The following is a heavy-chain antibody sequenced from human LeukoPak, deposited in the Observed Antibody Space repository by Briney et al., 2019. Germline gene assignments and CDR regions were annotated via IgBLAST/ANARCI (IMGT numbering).Heavy chain of an antibody. D-gene: IGHD7-27*01. J-gene: IGHJ4*02. CDR2: VSPPGGGT. CDR3: ARDLAWGAFDY. V-gene: IGHV3-23*01. CDR1: GFIFSNHG. Sequence: GGSLRLSCAASGFIFSNHGMNWVRQAPGKGLEWLSGVSPPGGGTYYADSVKGRFTISRDDSKNTLSLQMNSLRVEDTAVYYCARDLAWGAFDYWGQGTLVTVPS.